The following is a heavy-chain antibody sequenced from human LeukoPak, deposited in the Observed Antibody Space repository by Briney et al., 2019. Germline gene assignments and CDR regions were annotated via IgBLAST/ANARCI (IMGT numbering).Heavy chain of an antibody. CDR3: AREGGLVYFDY. V-gene: IGHV1-46*01. J-gene: IGHJ4*02. CDR2: INPSGGST. Sequence: ASVNASCKASGYTFTSYYMHWVRQAPGQGLEWMGIINPSGGSTSYAQKFQGRVTMTRDTSTSTVYMELCSLRSEDTAVYYCAREGGLVYFDYWGQGTLVTVSS. D-gene: IGHD1-26*01. CDR1: GYTFTSYY.